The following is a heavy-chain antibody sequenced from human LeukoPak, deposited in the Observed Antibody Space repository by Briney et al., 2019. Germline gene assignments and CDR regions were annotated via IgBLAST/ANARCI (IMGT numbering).Heavy chain of an antibody. V-gene: IGHV3-33*06. J-gene: IGHJ4*02. D-gene: IGHD6-19*01. CDR2: IWYDGSNK. CDR3: ANGGGVGWSRGGDFYY. Sequence: SCKASGYTFTGYYMHWVRQAPGKGLEWVAVIWYDGSNKYYADSVKGRFTISRDNSKNTLYLQMNSLRAEDTAVYYCANGGGVGWSRGGDFYYWGRGTLVTVSS. CDR1: GYTFTGYY.